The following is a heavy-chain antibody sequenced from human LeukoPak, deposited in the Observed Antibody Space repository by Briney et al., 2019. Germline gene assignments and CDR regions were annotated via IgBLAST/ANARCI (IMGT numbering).Heavy chain of an antibody. J-gene: IGHJ5*02. CDR2: VNPDSDTI. CDR1: GYIFTSYY. Sequence: ASVKVSCKPSGYIFTSYYIHWVRQAPGRGLEWMGVVNPDSDTITYAQNFQGRLTMTRDTSTSTVYMELGSLRSEDTAVYYCARGSGTTIILITSDLFDPWGQGTLVTVSS. V-gene: IGHV1-46*01. CDR3: ARGSGTTIILITSDLFDP. D-gene: IGHD5-12*01.